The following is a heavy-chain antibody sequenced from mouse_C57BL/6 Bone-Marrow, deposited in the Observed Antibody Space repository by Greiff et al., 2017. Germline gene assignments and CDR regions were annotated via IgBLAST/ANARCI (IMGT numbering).Heavy chain of an antibody. CDR3: ARHYYYDGAPWFAY. Sequence: QVQLQQPGAELVKPGASVKLSCKASGYTFNSYWMQWVKQRPGQGLEWIGEIDPSDSYTNYNQKVKGKATLSVDTASSTAYLQLSSLTSEDSAIYYCARHYYYDGAPWFAYWGQGTLVTVSA. D-gene: IGHD1-1*01. CDR2: IDPSDSYT. CDR1: GYTFNSYW. J-gene: IGHJ3*01. V-gene: IGHV1-50*01.